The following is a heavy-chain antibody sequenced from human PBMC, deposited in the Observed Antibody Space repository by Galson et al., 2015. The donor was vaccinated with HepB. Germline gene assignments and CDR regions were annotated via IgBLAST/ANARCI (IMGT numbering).Heavy chain of an antibody. V-gene: IGHV1-46*04. D-gene: IGHD4-11*01. CDR1: GYTFTSYY. Sequence: SVKVSCKASGYTFTSYYMRWVRQAPGQGLEWMGIINPSGGSTSYAQKLQGRVTMTRDTSTSTVYMELSSLRSEDTAVYYCAREGWAYSKFGDWFDPWGQGTLVTVSS. CDR2: INPSGGST. CDR3: AREGWAYSKFGDWFDP. J-gene: IGHJ5*02.